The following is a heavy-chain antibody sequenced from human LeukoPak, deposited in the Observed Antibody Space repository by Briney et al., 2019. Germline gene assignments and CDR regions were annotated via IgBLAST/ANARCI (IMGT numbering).Heavy chain of an antibody. Sequence: PSETLSLTCTVSGGSISSSSYYWGWIRQPPGKGLEWIGSIYYSGSTYYNPSLKSRVTISVDTSKNQFSLKLSSVTAADTAVYYCARGLPRGGWYYFDYWGQGTLVTVSS. D-gene: IGHD6-19*01. CDR1: GGSISSSSYY. CDR2: IYYSGST. V-gene: IGHV4-39*01. J-gene: IGHJ4*02. CDR3: ARGLPRGGWYYFDY.